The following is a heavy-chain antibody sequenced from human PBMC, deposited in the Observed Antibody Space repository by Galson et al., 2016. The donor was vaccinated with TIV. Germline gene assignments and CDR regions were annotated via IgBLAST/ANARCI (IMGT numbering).Heavy chain of an antibody. V-gene: IGHV3-30*18. D-gene: IGHD7-27*01. Sequence: SLRLSCAASGFTFSRFGMHWVRQAPGKGLEWVAVISYDGSNKYYADSVKGRLTISRDNSKNTLYLQMNSLRPEDTAVYYCAKDRDLYPPFMGTFDHWGQGKMVTVSS. J-gene: IGHJ4*02. CDR3: AKDRDLYPPFMGTFDH. CDR1: GFTFSRFG. CDR2: ISYDGSNK.